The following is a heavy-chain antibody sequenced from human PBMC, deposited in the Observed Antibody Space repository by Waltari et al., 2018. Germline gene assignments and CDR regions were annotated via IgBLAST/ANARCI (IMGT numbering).Heavy chain of an antibody. Sequence: QVQLQESGPGLVKPSETLSLTCAVSGYSISSGYYWGWIRQHPGKGLEWTGSIEHHGSTYYNPSLKSRVTISVDTSKNQFSLKLSSVTAADTAVYYCAREGDYVWGPTGYMDVWGKGTTVTVSS. CDR1: GYSISSGYY. V-gene: IGHV4-38-2*02. CDR3: AREGDYVWGPTGYMDV. J-gene: IGHJ6*03. D-gene: IGHD3-16*01. CDR2: IEHHGST.